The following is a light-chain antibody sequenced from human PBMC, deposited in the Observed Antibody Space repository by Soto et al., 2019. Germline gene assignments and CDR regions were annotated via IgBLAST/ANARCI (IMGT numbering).Light chain of an antibody. Sequence: EITRSPATLCVSPAEVAASSRRASQSISGKLAWYQQKPGQGPRLLIYGASTRATGIPDRFSGSGSGSEFPLTISSLQSEDFAVYYCQQYNNWPPWPFGQGTRWIS. V-gene: IGKV3-15*01. CDR1: QSISGK. CDR3: QQYNNWPPWP. CDR2: GAS. J-gene: IGKJ1*01.